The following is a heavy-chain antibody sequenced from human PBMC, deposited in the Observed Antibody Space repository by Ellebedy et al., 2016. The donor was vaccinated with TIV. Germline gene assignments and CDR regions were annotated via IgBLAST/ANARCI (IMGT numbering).Heavy chain of an antibody. D-gene: IGHD2-21*01. CDR3: AKGYFSRAYCGGDCYLDDPFDV. CDR2: ISGSGSST. V-gene: IGHV3-23*01. J-gene: IGHJ3*01. Sequence: GGSLRLSXAASGFSFRMYDVGWVRQVPGKGLEWVSGISGSGSSTHYADSVKGRFTISRDKSKNTVSLQMNSLRAEDTALYYCAKGYFSRAYCGGDCYLDDPFDVWGQGTVVTVSS. CDR1: GFSFRMYD.